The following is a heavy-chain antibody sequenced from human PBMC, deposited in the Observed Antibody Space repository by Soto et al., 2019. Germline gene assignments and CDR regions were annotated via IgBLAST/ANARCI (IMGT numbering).Heavy chain of an antibody. CDR1: GFTFSSYA. CDR2: ISGSGGST. V-gene: IGHV3-23*01. CDR3: AKEIHDYGEPRGWFDP. Sequence: PGGSLRLSCAASGFTFSSYAMSWVRQAPGKGLEWVSAISGSGGSTYYADSVKGRFTISRDNSKNTLYLQMNSLRAEDTAVYYCAKEIHDYGEPRGWFDPWGQGTLVTVSS. J-gene: IGHJ5*02. D-gene: IGHD4-17*01.